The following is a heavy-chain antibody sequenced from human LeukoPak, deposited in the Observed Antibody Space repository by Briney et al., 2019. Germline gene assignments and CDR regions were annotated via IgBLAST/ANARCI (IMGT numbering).Heavy chain of an antibody. V-gene: IGHV4-59*01. J-gene: IGHJ5*02. Sequence: SETLSFTCTVSGGSISSYYWSWLRQPPGKGLEGIGYIYYSGSTNYNPSLKSRVTISVDTSKNQFSLKLSSVTAADTAVYYCARGALSYDSGNWLDPWGQGTLVTVSS. CDR1: GGSISSYY. CDR2: IYYSGST. CDR3: ARGALSYDSGNWLDP. D-gene: IGHD3-10*01.